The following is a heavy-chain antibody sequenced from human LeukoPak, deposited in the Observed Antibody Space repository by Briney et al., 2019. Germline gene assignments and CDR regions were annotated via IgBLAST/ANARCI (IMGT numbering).Heavy chain of an antibody. CDR2: ISSSSGYI. CDR3: ARLGYCSGTRCPNFDY. Sequence: GGSLRLSCVGSGFIFSNYALSWVRQAPGKGLEWVSSISSSSGYIYYADSVKGRFTISRDNAKNSLYLQMNSLRGEDTAVYYCARLGYCSGTRCPNFDYWGQGTLVTVSS. J-gene: IGHJ4*02. V-gene: IGHV3-21*01. CDR1: GFIFSNYA. D-gene: IGHD2-2*01.